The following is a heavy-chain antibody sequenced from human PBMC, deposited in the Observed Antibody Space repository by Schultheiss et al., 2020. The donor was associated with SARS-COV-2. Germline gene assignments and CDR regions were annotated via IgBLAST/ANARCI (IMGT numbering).Heavy chain of an antibody. V-gene: IGHV2-26*01. D-gene: IGHD2-2*01. CDR1: GFSLSNARMG. CDR3: ARIVVVPAAIVIGGWFDP. CDR2: IFSNDEK. Sequence: SGPTLVKPTETLTLTCTVSGFSLSNARMGVSWIRQPPGKALEWLAHIFSNDEKSYSTSLKSRLTISKDTSKSQVVLTMTNMDPVDTATYYCARIVVVPAAIVIGGWFDPWGQGALVTVSS. J-gene: IGHJ5*02.